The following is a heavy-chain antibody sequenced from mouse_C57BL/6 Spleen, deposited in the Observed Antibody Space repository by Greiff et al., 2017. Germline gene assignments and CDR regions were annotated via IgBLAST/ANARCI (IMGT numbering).Heavy chain of an antibody. Sequence: EVQLQQSGAELVRPGASVKLSCTASGFNIKDDYMHWVKQRPEQGLEWIGWIDPENGDTEYASKFQGKATITADTSSNTAYLQLSSLTSEDTAFYYCTTYYGYDGGYVYYAMDYWGQGTSVTVSS. D-gene: IGHD2-2*01. CDR3: TTYYGYDGGYVYYAMDY. CDR2: IDPENGDT. CDR1: GFNIKDDY. V-gene: IGHV14-4*01. J-gene: IGHJ4*01.